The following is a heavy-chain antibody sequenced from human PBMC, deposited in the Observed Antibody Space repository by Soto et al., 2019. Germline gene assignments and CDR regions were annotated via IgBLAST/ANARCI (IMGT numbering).Heavy chain of an antibody. V-gene: IGHV5-51*01. CDR2: IYPGNSHT. J-gene: IGHJ1*01. CDR1: GYTFTNYW. CDR3: ARPAEVSIAGALEH. Sequence: EVQLVQSGAEVKKPGESLKISCKGSGYTFTNYWIAWVRQMPGKGLEWMGIIYPGNSHTRYGPSFQGQVTISADKSITTAYLQWTSLQASDTAMYYCARPAEVSIAGALEHWGQGTPVTVSS. D-gene: IGHD1-26*01.